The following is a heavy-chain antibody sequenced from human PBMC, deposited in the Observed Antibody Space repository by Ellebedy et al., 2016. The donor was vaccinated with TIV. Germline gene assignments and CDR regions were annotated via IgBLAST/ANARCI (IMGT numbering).Heavy chain of an antibody. V-gene: IGHV5-51*01. CDR3: ARLTYYDSSRRVFDS. Sequence: KVSCKSSRYSFTSYWIGWARHMPGKGLEWTGLIYPGDSDTRYSPSFQGQVTISADKSISTAYLQWSSLKASDTAMYYCARLTYYDSSRRVFDSWGQGTLVTVSS. D-gene: IGHD3-22*01. J-gene: IGHJ4*02. CDR2: IYPGDSDT. CDR1: RYSFTSYW.